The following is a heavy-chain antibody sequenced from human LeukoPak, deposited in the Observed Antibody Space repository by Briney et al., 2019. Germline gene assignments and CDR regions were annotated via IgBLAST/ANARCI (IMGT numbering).Heavy chain of an antibody. V-gene: IGHV4-34*01. CDR3: ARGHYSNYASFDY. CDR1: GGSFSGCY. CDR2: INHSGST. J-gene: IGHJ4*02. D-gene: IGHD4-11*01. Sequence: SETLSLTCAVYGGSFSGCYWSWIRQPPGKGLEWIGEINHSGSTNYNPSLKSRVTISVDTSKNQFSLKLSSVTAADTAVYYCARGHYSNYASFDYWGQGTLVTVSS.